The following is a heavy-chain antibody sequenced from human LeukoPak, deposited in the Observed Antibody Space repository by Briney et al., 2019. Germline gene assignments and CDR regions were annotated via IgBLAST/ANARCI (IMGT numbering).Heavy chain of an antibody. Sequence: GGSLRLSCAASGFSVGTNYMTWVRQAPGKGLEWVSMIYAGGNTYYRDFVEGRFTISRDSSKNTVFLHMSGLRDDDTAVYYCVGGHDLEFEFWGQGTLVIVSS. CDR3: VGGHDLEFEF. D-gene: IGHD4-23*01. J-gene: IGHJ5*01. CDR2: IYAGGNT. CDR1: GFSVGTNY. V-gene: IGHV3-53*01.